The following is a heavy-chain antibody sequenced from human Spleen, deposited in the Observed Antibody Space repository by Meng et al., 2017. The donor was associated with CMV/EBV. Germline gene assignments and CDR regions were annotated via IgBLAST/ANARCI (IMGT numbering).Heavy chain of an antibody. CDR2: ISGSGGST. CDR3: AKGDFRTLFDY. V-gene: IGHV3-23*01. CDR1: GFTFSSYA. Sequence: GGPLRLSCAASGFTFSSYAMSWVRQAPGKGLEWVSSISGSGGSTYYGDSVKGRFTVSRDNSKNTLYLQMNSLRAEDTAVYFCAKGDFRTLFDYWGQGTLVTVSS. D-gene: IGHD2/OR15-2a*01. J-gene: IGHJ4*02.